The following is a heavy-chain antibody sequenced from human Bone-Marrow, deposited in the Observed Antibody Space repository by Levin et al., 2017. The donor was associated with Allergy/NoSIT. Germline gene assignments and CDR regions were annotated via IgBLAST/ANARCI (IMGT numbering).Heavy chain of an antibody. V-gene: IGHV4-34*01. D-gene: IGHD1-26*01. CDR1: GGSFSGYY. Sequence: SETLSLTCAVYGGSFSGYYWSWIRQPPGKGLEWIGEINHSGSTNYNPSLKSRVTISVDTSKNQFSLKLSSVTAADTAVYYCARATKRSGSVRFGDSRYWGQGTLVTVSS. CDR2: INHSGST. J-gene: IGHJ4*02. CDR3: ARATKRSGSVRFGDSRY.